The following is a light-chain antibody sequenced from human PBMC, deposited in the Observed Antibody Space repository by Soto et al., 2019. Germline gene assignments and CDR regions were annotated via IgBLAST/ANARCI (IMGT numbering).Light chain of an antibody. CDR1: SSDIGGYNY. Sequence: QSALTQPRSVSGSPGQSVTISCTGTSSDIGGYNYVSWYQQHPGKAPKLIIYEVSNRPSGDSNRFSGSKSGNTASLTISGLQAEDEADYFCSAYTTRTTVLFGGGTKVTVL. CDR2: EVS. J-gene: IGLJ2*01. V-gene: IGLV2-14*01. CDR3: SAYTTRTTVL.